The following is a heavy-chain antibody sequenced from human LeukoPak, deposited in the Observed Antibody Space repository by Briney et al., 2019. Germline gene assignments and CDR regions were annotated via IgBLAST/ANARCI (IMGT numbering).Heavy chain of an antibody. J-gene: IGHJ4*02. CDR2: IKQDGSEK. CDR1: GFTFNYW. V-gene: IGHV3-7*01. CDR3: ARGTYDGYYYDSSGYYLPDY. Sequence: GGSLRLSCAASGFTFNYWMSWVRQPPGKGLEWVANIKQDGSEKYYVDSVKGRFTISRDNAKNSLYLQMNSLRAEDTAVYYCARGTYDGYYYDSSGYYLPDYWGQGTLVTVSS. D-gene: IGHD3-22*01.